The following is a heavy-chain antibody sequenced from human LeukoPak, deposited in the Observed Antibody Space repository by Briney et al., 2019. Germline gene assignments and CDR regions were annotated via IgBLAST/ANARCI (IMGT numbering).Heavy chain of an antibody. CDR3: ARNPHYVPDFDY. V-gene: IGHV4-61*02. CDR2: IYTSGST. Sequence: PSETLSLTCTVSGDSISSGTYYWSWIRQPAGKGLEWVGRIYTSGSTNYNPSLKSRVTISVDTSKNQFSLKLSSVTAADTAVYYYARNPHYVPDFDYWGQGTLVTVSS. D-gene: IGHD4-17*01. J-gene: IGHJ4*02. CDR1: GDSISSGTYY.